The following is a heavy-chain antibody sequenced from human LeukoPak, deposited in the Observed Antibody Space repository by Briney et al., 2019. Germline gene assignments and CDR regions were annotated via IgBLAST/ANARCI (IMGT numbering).Heavy chain of an antibody. D-gene: IGHD4-17*01. Sequence: SQTLSLTCAVSGGSISSGGYSWSWIRQPPGKGLEWIGYIYHSGSTYYNPSLKSRVTISVDRSKNQFSLKLSSVTAVDTAVYYCARDYGDYRNWFDPWGQGTLVTVSS. V-gene: IGHV4-30-2*01. J-gene: IGHJ5*02. CDR3: ARDYGDYRNWFDP. CDR2: IYHSGST. CDR1: GGSISSGGYS.